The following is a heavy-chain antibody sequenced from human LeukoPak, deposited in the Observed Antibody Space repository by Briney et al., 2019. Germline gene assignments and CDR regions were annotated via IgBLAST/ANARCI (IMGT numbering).Heavy chain of an antibody. Sequence: GGSLRLSCAASGFTFSNAWMSWVRQAPGKGLEWVGCIKSKTDGGTTDYAAPVKGRFTISRDDSKNTLYLQMNSLKTEDTAVYYCTTDTTGTTDYWGQGTLVTVSS. CDR2: IKSKTDGGTT. D-gene: IGHD1-1*01. CDR1: GFTFSNAW. J-gene: IGHJ4*02. V-gene: IGHV3-15*01. CDR3: TTDTTGTTDY.